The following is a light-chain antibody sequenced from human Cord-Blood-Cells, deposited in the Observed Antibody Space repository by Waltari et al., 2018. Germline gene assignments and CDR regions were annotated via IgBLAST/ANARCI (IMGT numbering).Light chain of an antibody. J-gene: IGKJ5*01. CDR3: QQSYSTPIT. V-gene: IGKV1-39*01. CDR2: AAS. CDR1: QSISSY. Sequence: DIQMTQSPSSLSASVGDRVTLTCRASQSISSYLNWYQQKPGKAPKLLIYAASSLQSGVPSRFSGSGSVTDFTLTISSLQPEDFATYYCQQSYSTPITFGQGTRLEIK.